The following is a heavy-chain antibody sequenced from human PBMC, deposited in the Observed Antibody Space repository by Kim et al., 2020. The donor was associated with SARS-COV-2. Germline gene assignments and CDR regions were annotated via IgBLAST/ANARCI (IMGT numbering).Heavy chain of an antibody. J-gene: IGHJ3*02. V-gene: IGHV1-3*01. CDR2: INAGNGNT. CDR1: GYTFTSYA. CDR3: ARVCSSTSCYGGTTVSLYAFDI. Sequence: ASVKVSCKASGYTFTSYAMHWVRQAPGQRLEWMGWINAGNGNTKYSQKFQGRVTITRDTSASTAYMELSSLRSEDTAVYYCARVCSSTSCYGGTTVSLYAFDIWGQGTMVTVSS. D-gene: IGHD2-2*01.